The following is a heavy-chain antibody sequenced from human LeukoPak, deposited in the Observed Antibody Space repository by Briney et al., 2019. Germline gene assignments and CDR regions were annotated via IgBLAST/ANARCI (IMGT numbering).Heavy chain of an antibody. CDR3: ARDRPLLWFGELDLGRTYYYYGMDV. CDR2: ISAYNGNT. J-gene: IGHJ6*04. CDR1: GYTFTSYG. D-gene: IGHD3-10*01. Sequence: ASVKVSCKASGYTFTSYGISWVRQAPGQGLEWMGWISAYNGNTNYAQKLQGRVTMTTDTSTSTAYVELRSLRSDDTAVYYCARDRPLLWFGELDLGRTYYYYGMDVWGKGTTVTVSS. V-gene: IGHV1-18*04.